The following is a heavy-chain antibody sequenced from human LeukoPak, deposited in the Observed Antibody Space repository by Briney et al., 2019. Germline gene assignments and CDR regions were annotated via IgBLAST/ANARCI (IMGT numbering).Heavy chain of an antibody. J-gene: IGHJ4*02. D-gene: IGHD2-8*01. V-gene: IGHV3-33*01. CDR1: GFTFSNYV. Sequence: PGGSLRLSCAASGFTFSNYVIHWVRQAPGKGLEWVAIIWYDGSNQYYADSVKGRFTISRDNSKNTVFLQMNSLRAEDTAVYYCARDMVYARVGFFDYWGQGTLVTVSS. CDR3: ARDMVYARVGFFDY. CDR2: IWYDGSNQ.